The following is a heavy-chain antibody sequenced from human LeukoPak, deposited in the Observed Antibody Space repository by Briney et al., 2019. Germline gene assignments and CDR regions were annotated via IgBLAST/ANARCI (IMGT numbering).Heavy chain of an antibody. J-gene: IGHJ3*02. CDR3: ASFIEYTGSDAFDI. CDR2: IYYSGST. CDR1: GGSISSSHYY. V-gene: IGHV4-39*01. Sequence: PSETLSLTCTISGGSISSSHYYWGWIRQPPGKGLEWIGSIYYSGSTYYNPSLKSRVTISLDTSKNQFSLKLSSMSAADTAVYYCASFIEYTGSDAFDIWGQGTMVTVSS. D-gene: IGHD2-2*02.